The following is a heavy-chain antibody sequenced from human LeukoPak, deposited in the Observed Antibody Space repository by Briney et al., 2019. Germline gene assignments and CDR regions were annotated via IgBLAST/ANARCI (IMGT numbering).Heavy chain of an antibody. CDR1: GYTFTGYY. V-gene: IGHV1-2*02. Sequence: ASVKVSCKASGYTFTGYYMHWVRQAPGQGLEWRGWINPNSGGTNYAQKFQGRVTMTRDTSISTAYMELSRLRSDDTAVYYCAREGGLYYYGMDVWGQGTTVTVSS. D-gene: IGHD1-26*01. CDR3: AREGGLYYYGMDV. CDR2: INPNSGGT. J-gene: IGHJ6*02.